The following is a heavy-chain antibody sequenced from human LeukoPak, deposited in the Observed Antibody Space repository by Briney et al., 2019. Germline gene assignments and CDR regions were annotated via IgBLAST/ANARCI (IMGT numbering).Heavy chain of an antibody. CDR2: IIPIFGTA. Sequence: SVKVSCKASGGTFSSYAISWVRQAPGQGLEWMGGIIPIFGTANYAQKFQGRVTITADESTSTAYMELSSLRSEDTAVYYCARDLSHGGTTTRWGQGTLVTVSS. D-gene: IGHD4-23*01. CDR3: ARDLSHGGTTTR. CDR1: GGTFSSYA. V-gene: IGHV1-69*13. J-gene: IGHJ4*02.